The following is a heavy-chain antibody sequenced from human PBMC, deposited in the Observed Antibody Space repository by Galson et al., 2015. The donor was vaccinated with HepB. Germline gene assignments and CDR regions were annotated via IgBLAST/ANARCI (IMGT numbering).Heavy chain of an antibody. D-gene: IGHD6-13*01. CDR3: ARVGQQLVLEGWFDP. Sequence: NPTYAQGFTGRFVFSLDTSVSTAYLQISSLKAEDTVVYYCARVGQQLVLEGWFDPWGQGTLVTVSS. CDR2: NP. V-gene: IGHV7-4-1*02. J-gene: IGHJ5*02.